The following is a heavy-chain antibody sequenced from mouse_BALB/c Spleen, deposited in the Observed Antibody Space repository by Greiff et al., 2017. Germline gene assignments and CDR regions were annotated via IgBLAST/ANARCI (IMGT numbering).Heavy chain of an antibody. V-gene: IGHV2-9*02. J-gene: IGHJ3*01. CDR2: IWAGGST. Sequence: VKLVESGPGLVAPSQSLSITCTVSGFSLTSYGVHWVRQPPGKGLEWLGVIWAGGSTNYNSALMSRLSISKDNSKSQVFLKMNSLQTDDTAMYYCATSYYGNPNWFAYWGQGTLVTVSA. CDR1: GFSLTSYG. CDR3: ATSYYGNPNWFAY. D-gene: IGHD2-10*01.